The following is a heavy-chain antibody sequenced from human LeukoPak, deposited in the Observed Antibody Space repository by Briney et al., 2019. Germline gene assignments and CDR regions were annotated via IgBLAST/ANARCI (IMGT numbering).Heavy chain of an antibody. Sequence: GGSLRLSCSASGFTFSSYAMHWVRQAPGKGLEWVGLTRNKASSYTTEYAASVEGRFTISRDDSKKSLYLQMNSLKTEDTAVYYCCKVGVNAFDIWGQGTMVTVSS. CDR1: GFTFSSYA. CDR2: TRNKASSYTT. J-gene: IGHJ3*02. V-gene: IGHV3-72*01. CDR3: CKVGVNAFDI. D-gene: IGHD3-10*01.